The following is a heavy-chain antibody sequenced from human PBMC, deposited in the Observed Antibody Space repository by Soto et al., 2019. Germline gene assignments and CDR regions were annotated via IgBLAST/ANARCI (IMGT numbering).Heavy chain of an antibody. D-gene: IGHD4-4*01. J-gene: IGHJ4*02. Sequence: SETLSLTCTVSGGSISSYYWSWIRQPPGKGLEWIGYIYSSGSTNYSPSLRSRVTISVDTSKNQFSLKLNSVTAADTAVYYCAGSRSAYSRIDYWGQGTLVTVS. CDR3: AGSRSAYSRIDY. CDR1: GGSISSYY. V-gene: IGHV4-59*01. CDR2: IYSSGST.